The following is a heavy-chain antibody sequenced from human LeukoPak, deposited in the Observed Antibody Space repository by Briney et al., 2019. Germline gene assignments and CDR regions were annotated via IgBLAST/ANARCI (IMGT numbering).Heavy chain of an antibody. CDR1: VYTFTKYY. V-gene: IGHV1-46*01. CDR2: ITPSDDST. CDR3: ARASSNLNWFDP. D-gene: IGHD2-2*01. Sequence: ASVKVSCKAPVYTFTKYYMHWVRQAPGQGLEWMGAITPSDDSTSYAQRFQGRVTMTRDTSTTTVYMELTSLTSEDTAVYYCARASSNLNWFDPWGQGTLVTVSS. J-gene: IGHJ5*02.